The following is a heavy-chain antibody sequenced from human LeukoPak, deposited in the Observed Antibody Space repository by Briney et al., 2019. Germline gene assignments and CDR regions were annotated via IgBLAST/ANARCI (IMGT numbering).Heavy chain of an antibody. CDR1: GFTFGDFY. J-gene: IGHJ4*02. CDR2: ITSAFSTK. Sequence: GGSLRLSCAASGFTFGDFYMSWIRLAPGKGLEWVSYITSAFSTKYYADSVKGRFTISRDNAKNSLYLQMNSLRAEDTAVYYCAASTGAFDYWGQGTLVTVSS. V-gene: IGHV3-11*04. CDR3: AASTGAFDY.